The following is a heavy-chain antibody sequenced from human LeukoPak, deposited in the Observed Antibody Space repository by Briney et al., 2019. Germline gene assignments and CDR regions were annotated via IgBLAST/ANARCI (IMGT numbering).Heavy chain of an antibody. CDR2: INHSGST. Sequence: PSETLSLTCAVYGGSFSGYYWSWIRQPPGKGLEWIGEINHSGSTNYNPSLKSRVTISVDTSKNHFSLKLSSVTAADTAVYYCARAQPPRYCSSTSCYGPPDYYYYYGMDVWGQGTTVTVSS. CDR3: ARAQPPRYCSSTSCYGPPDYYYYYGMDV. V-gene: IGHV4-34*01. D-gene: IGHD2-2*01. CDR1: GGSFSGYY. J-gene: IGHJ6*02.